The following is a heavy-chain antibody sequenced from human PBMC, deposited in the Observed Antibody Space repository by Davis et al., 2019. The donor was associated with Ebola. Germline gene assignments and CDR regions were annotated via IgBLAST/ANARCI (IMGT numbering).Heavy chain of an antibody. CDR3: AKETTVTAFDY. D-gene: IGHD4-17*01. V-gene: IGHV3-23*01. CDR1: EFTFSGYA. Sequence: GGSLRLSCAASEFTFSGYAMSWVRQAPGKGLEWVSAISGSGGSTYYAGSVKGRFTISRDNSRNTLYLQMNSLRAEDTAVYYCAKETTVTAFDYWGQGTLVTVSS. CDR2: ISGSGGST. J-gene: IGHJ4*02.